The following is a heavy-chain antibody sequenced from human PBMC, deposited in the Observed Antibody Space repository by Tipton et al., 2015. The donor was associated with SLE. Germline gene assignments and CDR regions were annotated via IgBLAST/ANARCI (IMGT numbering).Heavy chain of an antibody. J-gene: IGHJ6*03. V-gene: IGHV1-18*01. CDR1: GYTFTSYC. CDR3: ARLGDWDFYYYMDV. CDR2: ISGYNGNT. Sequence: QLVQSGAEVKKPGASVKVSCKASGYTFTSYCITWVRQAPGQGLEWMGWISGYNGNTNYAQKLQGRVTMTTDTSTSTAYMELRSLRSDDTVVYYCARLGDWDFYYYMDVWGKGTTVTVSS. D-gene: IGHD3-16*01.